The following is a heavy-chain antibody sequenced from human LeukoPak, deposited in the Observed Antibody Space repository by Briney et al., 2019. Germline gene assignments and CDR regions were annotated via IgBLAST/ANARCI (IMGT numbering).Heavy chain of an antibody. CDR1: GFTFSSYA. D-gene: IGHD6-6*01. Sequence: PGGSLRLSCSASGFTFSSYAMHWVRQAPGKGLEYVSSISTDGGSTYYADSVKGRFTISRDNSKNTLYLQMNSLRAEDTAVYYCARLNWQLDHYFDYWGQGTPVTVSS. V-gene: IGHV3-64D*06. J-gene: IGHJ4*02. CDR3: ARLNWQLDHYFDY. CDR2: ISTDGGST.